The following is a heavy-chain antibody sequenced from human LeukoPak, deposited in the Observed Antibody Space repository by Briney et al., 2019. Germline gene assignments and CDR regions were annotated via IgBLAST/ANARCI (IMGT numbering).Heavy chain of an antibody. Sequence: GASVKVSCKASGDTFSNYAISWVRQAPGQGLEWMGAIIPVFGTTNYAQKFQGRVTITADTYTTTSYMELSSLTSEDTAIYYCASQYWVPAAFYYDFDVWGKGTTVTVSS. CDR1: GDTFSNYA. J-gene: IGHJ6*04. V-gene: IGHV1-69*06. CDR2: IIPVFGTT. D-gene: IGHD2-2*01. CDR3: ASQYWVPAAFYYDFDV.